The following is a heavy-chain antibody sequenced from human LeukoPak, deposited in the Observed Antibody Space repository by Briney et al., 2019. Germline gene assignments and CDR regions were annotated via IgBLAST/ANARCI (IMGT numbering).Heavy chain of an antibody. Sequence: AASVKVSCKASGYTFTSYGISWVRQAPGQGLEWMGWISAYNGNTNYAQKLQGRVTMTTDTSTSTAYMELRSLRSDDTAVYYCARAYYDILTGYYHGWFDPWGQGTLVTVSP. CDR3: ARAYYDILTGYYHGWFDP. CDR1: GYTFTSYG. D-gene: IGHD3-9*01. CDR2: ISAYNGNT. J-gene: IGHJ5*02. V-gene: IGHV1-18*01.